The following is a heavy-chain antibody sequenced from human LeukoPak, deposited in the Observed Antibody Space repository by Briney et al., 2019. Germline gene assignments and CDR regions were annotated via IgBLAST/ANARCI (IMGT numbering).Heavy chain of an antibody. J-gene: IGHJ4*02. CDR3: ARYFYDSRGYYYYYFDY. Sequence: SQTLPLTCALPGDIFSSNSAAWHWIRQSPARGLEWLVRTYYRSKLSNDYAVSVKSRITINPDTSRNQFSLQLNSVTPEDTAVYYCARYFYDSRGYYYYYFDYWGQGTLVTVSS. V-gene: IGHV6-1*01. CDR2: TYYRSKLSN. D-gene: IGHD3-22*01. CDR1: GDIFSSNSAA.